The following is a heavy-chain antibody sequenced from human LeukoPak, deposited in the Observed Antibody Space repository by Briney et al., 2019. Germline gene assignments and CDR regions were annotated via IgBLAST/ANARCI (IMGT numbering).Heavy chain of an antibody. Sequence: PGGSLRLSCAASGFTFSSYSMNWVRQAPGKGLEWVSYISSSSSTIYYADSVKGRFTISRDNAKNSLYLQMNSLRAEDTAVYYCAREGGGSSSPLGCPERRYYYYGMDVWGQGTTVTVSS. CDR1: GFTFSSYS. J-gene: IGHJ6*02. CDR3: AREGGGSSSPLGCPERRYYYYGMDV. V-gene: IGHV3-48*01. CDR2: ISSSSSTI. D-gene: IGHD6-13*01.